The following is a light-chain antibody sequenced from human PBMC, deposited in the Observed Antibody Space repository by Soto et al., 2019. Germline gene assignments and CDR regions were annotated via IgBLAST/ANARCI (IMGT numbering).Light chain of an antibody. Sequence: EIVLTQSPATLSLSPGERATLSCRASQSVNFYLAWYQQKPGQAPRLLIYDASNRATGIPARFSGSGSGTDFTLTISSLEPEDFAVYYCQQRSDWPQITFGGGTKVDIK. CDR1: QSVNFY. CDR2: DAS. V-gene: IGKV3-11*01. J-gene: IGKJ4*01. CDR3: QQRSDWPQIT.